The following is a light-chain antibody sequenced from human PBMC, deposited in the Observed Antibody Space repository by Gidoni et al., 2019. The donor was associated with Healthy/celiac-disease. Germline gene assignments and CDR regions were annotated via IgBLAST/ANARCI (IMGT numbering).Light chain of an antibody. Sequence: DIQRTQPPSSLSASVGDRVTITCRASQSISSYVNWYQQKPGKAPKLLIYAASSLQSGVPARFSGSGSGTDFTLTISSLQPEDCATYYCQQGYSTPRTFGQGTKVEIK. CDR3: QQGYSTPRT. CDR1: QSISSY. J-gene: IGKJ1*01. V-gene: IGKV1-39*01. CDR2: AAS.